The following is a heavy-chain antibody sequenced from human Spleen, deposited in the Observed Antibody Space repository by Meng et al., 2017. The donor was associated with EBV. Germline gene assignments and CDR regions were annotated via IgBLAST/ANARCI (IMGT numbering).Heavy chain of an antibody. CDR1: GISAYW. Sequence: ESGGGLVRPWVCLRLSVVGFGISAYWVPWVRQVPGKGLVWVSRINEDGSIVNYADSVKGRFTIFRDNAKNTVSLQMNSLRVEDTALYYCAKDCFGARDYWGQGTLVTVSS. J-gene: IGHJ4*02. D-gene: IGHD1-26*01. V-gene: IGHV3-74*01. CDR2: INEDGSIV. CDR3: AKDCFGARDY.